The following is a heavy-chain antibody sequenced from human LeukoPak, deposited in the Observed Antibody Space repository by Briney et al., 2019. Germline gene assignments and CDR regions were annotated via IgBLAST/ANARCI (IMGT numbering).Heavy chain of an antibody. V-gene: IGHV3-23*01. CDR2: ISGSGGST. CDR1: GFTFSSYA. Sequence: GGSLRLSCAASGFTFSSYAMSWVRQAPGKGLEWVSAISGSGGSTYYADSVKGRFTISRDNSKNTLYLQMNSLRAEDTAVYYCAKDIKWLRVVGDAFDIWGQGTMVTVSS. J-gene: IGHJ3*02. D-gene: IGHD2-15*01. CDR3: AKDIKWLRVVGDAFDI.